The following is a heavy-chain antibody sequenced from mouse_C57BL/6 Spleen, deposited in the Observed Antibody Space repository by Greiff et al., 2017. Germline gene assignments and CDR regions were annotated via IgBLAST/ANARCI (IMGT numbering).Heavy chain of an antibody. CDR1: GFTFSDYY. V-gene: IGHV5-12*01. D-gene: IGHD3-2*02. J-gene: IGHJ1*03. Sequence: EVQGVESGGGLVQPGGSLKLSCAASGFTFSDYYMYWVRQTPENRLEWVAYISNGGGSTYYPDTVKGLFTISRANAKNTLYLQRSRLKSEDTAMDYCARHGESSGNWYFDVWGTGTTVTVSS. CDR2: ISNGGGST. CDR3: ARHGESSGNWYFDV.